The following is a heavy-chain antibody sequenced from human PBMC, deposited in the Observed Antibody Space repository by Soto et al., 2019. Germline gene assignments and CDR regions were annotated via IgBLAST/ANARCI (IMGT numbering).Heavy chain of an antibody. CDR3: ARDFRSTYGDYGGDYYYYGMDV. CDR2: IYYSGST. V-gene: IGHV4-30-4*01. J-gene: IGHJ6*02. CDR1: GGSISSGDYY. Sequence: TLSLTCTVSGGSISSGDYYWRWIREPPGKGLEWIGYIYYSGSTYYNPSLKSRVTISVDTSKNQFSLKLSSVTAADTAVYYCARDFRSTYGDYGGDYYYYGMDVWGQGTTVTVSS. D-gene: IGHD4-17*01.